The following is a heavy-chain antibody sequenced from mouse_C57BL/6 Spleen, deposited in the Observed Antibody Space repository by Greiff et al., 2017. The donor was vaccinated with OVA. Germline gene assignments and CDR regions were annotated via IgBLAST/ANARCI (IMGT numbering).Heavy chain of an antibody. D-gene: IGHD1-1*02. CDR3: ARAHYGHGPGYFDV. V-gene: IGHV5-4*03. Sequence: EVKVVESGGGLVKPGGSLKLSCAASGFTFSSYAMSWVRQTPEKRLEWVATISDGGSYTYYPDNVKGRFTISRDNAKNNLYLQMSHLKSEDTAMYYCARAHYGHGPGYFDVWGTGTTVTVSS. CDR1: GFTFSSYA. CDR2: ISDGGSYT. J-gene: IGHJ1*03.